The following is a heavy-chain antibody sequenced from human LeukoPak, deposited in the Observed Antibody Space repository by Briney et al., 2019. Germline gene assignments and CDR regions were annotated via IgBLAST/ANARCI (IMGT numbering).Heavy chain of an antibody. D-gene: IGHD3-3*01. V-gene: IGHV1-2*02. J-gene: IGHJ5*02. Sequence: GASVKVSCKASGYTFTGYYMHWVRQAPGQGLEWMGWINPNSGGTNYAQKFQGRVTMTRDTSISTAYMELSRLRSDDTAVYYCARSYYDFWSGYYYSLNWFDPWGQGTLVTVSS. CDR3: ARSYYDFWSGYYYSLNWFDP. CDR2: INPNSGGT. CDR1: GYTFTGYY.